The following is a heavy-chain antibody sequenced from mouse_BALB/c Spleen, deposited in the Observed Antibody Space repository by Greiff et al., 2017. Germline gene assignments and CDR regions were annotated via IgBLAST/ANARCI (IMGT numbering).Heavy chain of an antibody. CDR2: ISYSGST. Sequence: DVKLVESGPGLVKPSQSLSLTCTVTGYSITSDYAWNWIRQFPGNKLEWMGYISYSGSTSYNPSLKSRISITRDTSKNQFFLQLNSVTTEDTATYYCARRYRYGLDYWGQGTTLTVSS. V-gene: IGHV3-2*02. CDR3: ARRYRYGLDY. D-gene: IGHD2-14*01. J-gene: IGHJ2*01. CDR1: GYSITSDYA.